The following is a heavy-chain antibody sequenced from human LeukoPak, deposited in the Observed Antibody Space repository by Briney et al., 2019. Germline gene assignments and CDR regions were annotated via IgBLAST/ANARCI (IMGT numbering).Heavy chain of an antibody. V-gene: IGHV4-59*01. J-gene: IGHJ6*02. Sequence: SGTLSLTCTVSGASISNYYWSWIRQPPGKGLEWIGYIYYTGRTNFNPSLKSRVTMSVDTSKNQLSLKLSSVTAADTAVYYCARDIGSGPVDVWGQGTTVTVSS. CDR2: IYYTGRT. D-gene: IGHD3-10*01. CDR3: ARDIGSGPVDV. CDR1: GASISNYY.